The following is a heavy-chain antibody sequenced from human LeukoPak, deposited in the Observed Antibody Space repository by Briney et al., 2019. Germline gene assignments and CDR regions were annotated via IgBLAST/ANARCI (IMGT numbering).Heavy chain of an antibody. J-gene: IGHJ5*02. V-gene: IGHV4-59*01. CDR2: LHYTGRN. Sequence: SETLSLTCTVSGGSISPYYWGWIRQPPGRGLEWIGSLHYTGRNSYNPSLKSRVTISVDMSKNQFSLKLTSVTAADTAVYYCARGGNGDFLKWFDPWGQGTLVTVFS. CDR3: ARGGNGDFLKWFDP. D-gene: IGHD4-17*01. CDR1: GGSISPYY.